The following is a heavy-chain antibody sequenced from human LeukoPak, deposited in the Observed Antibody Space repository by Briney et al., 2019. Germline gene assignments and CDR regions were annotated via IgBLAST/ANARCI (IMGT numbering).Heavy chain of an antibody. J-gene: IGHJ6*02. D-gene: IGHD5-24*01. Sequence: PGGSLRLSCAASGFTFSSYWMSWVRQAPGNGLEWVANIKQDGSEKYYVDSVKGRFTISRDNAKNSLYLQMNSLRAEDTAVYYCAREGDGYNFGYYYYGMDVWGQGTTVTVSS. CDR3: AREGDGYNFGYYYYGMDV. CDR1: GFTFSSYW. CDR2: IKQDGSEK. V-gene: IGHV3-7*01.